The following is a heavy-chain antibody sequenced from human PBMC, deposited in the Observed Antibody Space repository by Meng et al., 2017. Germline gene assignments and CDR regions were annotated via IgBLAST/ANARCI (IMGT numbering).Heavy chain of an antibody. J-gene: IGHJ4*02. V-gene: IGHV4-4*02. CDR3: ARFLYYYDSSGYAED. Sequence: DSGPGLVKPSGPLSLTAAVSGGSISSSNWWSWVRQPPGKGLEWIGEIYHSGSTNYNPSLKSRVTISVDKSKNQFSLKLSSVTAADTAVYYCARFLYYYDSSGYAEDWGQGTLVTVSS. CDR1: GGSISSSNW. D-gene: IGHD3-22*01. CDR2: IYHSGST.